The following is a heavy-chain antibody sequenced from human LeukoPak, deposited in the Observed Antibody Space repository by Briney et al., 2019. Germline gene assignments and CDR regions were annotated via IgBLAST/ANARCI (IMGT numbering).Heavy chain of an antibody. Sequence: ASVKGSCKASGYSFTDYYLHWVRQAPGQGLEWMGWINPYSGDTNYARKFQGRVTMTRDKSISTAYMELSRLRSDDTAVFYCARVGGYCTTTSCSYGMDVWGQGTPVTVSS. CDR2: INPYSGDT. J-gene: IGHJ6*02. CDR3: ARVGGYCTTTSCSYGMDV. CDR1: GYSFTDYY. V-gene: IGHV1-2*02. D-gene: IGHD2-2*01.